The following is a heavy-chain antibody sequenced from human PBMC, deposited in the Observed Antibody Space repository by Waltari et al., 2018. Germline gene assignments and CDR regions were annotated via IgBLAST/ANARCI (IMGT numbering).Heavy chain of an antibody. CDR2: IYDRGGT. Sequence: QLQLQESGPGLVKPSETLSLTCTVSGGSISSSSHYWGWIRQPPGKGLEWIGSIYDRGGTYSNPSLKSRVTISVDTSKNQFSLKLNSGTAADTAVYYCARQRRSSTSSLYYFDYWGQGPLVTVSS. D-gene: IGHD6-6*01. V-gene: IGHV4-39*01. J-gene: IGHJ4*02. CDR1: GGSISSSSHY. CDR3: ARQRRSSTSSLYYFDY.